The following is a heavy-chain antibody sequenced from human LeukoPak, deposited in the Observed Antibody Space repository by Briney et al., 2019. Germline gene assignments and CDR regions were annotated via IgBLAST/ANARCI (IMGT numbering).Heavy chain of an antibody. CDR3: ARDEYLDYYDSSGPPGAFDI. CDR2: ISYDGSNK. CDR1: GFTFSSYA. J-gene: IGHJ3*02. D-gene: IGHD3-22*01. Sequence: PGRSLRLSCAASGFTFSSYAMHCVRQAPGKGLEWVAVISYDGSNKYYADSVKGRFTISRDNSKNTLYLQMNSLRAEDTAVYYCARDEYLDYYDSSGPPGAFDIWGQGTMVTVSS. V-gene: IGHV3-30-3*01.